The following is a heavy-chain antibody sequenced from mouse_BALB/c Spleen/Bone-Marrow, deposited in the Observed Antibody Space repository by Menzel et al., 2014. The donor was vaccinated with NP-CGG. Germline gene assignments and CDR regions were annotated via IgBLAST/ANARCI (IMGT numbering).Heavy chain of an antibody. D-gene: IGHD1-1*02. J-gene: IGHJ2*01. CDR2: ISDGGTYS. V-gene: IGHV5-4*02. CDR3: ARDMGDY. CDR1: GFTFSDYY. Sequence: EVKVVESGGGLVKPGGSLKLSCAASGFTFSDYYMYWVRQTPEKRLEWVATISDGGTYSYYADSVKGRFTISRDNAKSNLYLQMNSLKSEDTAMYYCARDMGDYWGQGTTLTVSS.